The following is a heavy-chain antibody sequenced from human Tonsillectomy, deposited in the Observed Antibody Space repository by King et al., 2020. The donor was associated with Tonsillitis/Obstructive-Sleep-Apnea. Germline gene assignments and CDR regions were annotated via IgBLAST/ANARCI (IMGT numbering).Heavy chain of an antibody. CDR2: ISTRSSYI. Sequence: VQLVESGGGLVKPGGSLRLSCAASGFTFSSYTMNWVRQAPGEGLEWVSSISTRSSYISYADSVRGRFTVSRDNAKNSLYLQMNTLRAEDTAVYYCASDFWSGYSSDYWGQGTLVTVSS. J-gene: IGHJ4*02. D-gene: IGHD3-3*01. V-gene: IGHV3-21*01. CDR3: ASDFWSGYSSDY. CDR1: GFTFSSYT.